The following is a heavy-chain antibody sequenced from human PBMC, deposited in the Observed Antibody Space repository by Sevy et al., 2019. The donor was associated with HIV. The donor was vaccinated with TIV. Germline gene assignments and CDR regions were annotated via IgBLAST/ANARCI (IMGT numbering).Heavy chain of an antibody. CDR2: INWNGGST. CDR1: GFTFDDYG. V-gene: IGHV3-20*04. J-gene: IGHJ3*02. D-gene: IGHD2-15*01. CDR3: ARVLYCTGGSCYGAFDI. Sequence: GGSLRLSCAASGFTFDDYGMSWVRQAPGKGLEWVSGINWNGGSTGYADSVKGRFTISRDNAQNSLYLQMNSLRAEDTALYYCARVLYCTGGSCYGAFDIWGQGTMVTVSS.